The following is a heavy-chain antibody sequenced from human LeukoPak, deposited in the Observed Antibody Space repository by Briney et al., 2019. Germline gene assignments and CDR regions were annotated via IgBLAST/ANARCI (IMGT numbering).Heavy chain of an antibody. CDR3: ARDRMQQRNFDY. D-gene: IGHD6-13*01. CDR2: IYYNGNT. CDR1: GDSVSSGGYY. V-gene: IGHV4-61*03. Sequence: SETLSLTCTVSGDSVSSGGYYRSWIRQPPGTGLEWIGYIYYNGNTNYNPSLKTRVTISVDTSKNHFSLKLSSVTAADTAVYYCARDRMQQRNFDYWGQGTLVTVSS. J-gene: IGHJ4*02.